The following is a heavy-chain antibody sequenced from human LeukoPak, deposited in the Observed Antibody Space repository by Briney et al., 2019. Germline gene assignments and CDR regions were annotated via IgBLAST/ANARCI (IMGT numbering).Heavy chain of an antibody. V-gene: IGHV3-23*01. CDR2: ISGSGGST. CDR3: AKWGGYYDSSGYYYLDY. D-gene: IGHD3-22*01. Sequence: GGSLRLSCAAFGFTFSIYAMSWVRQAPGKGLEWVSAISGSGGSTYYADSVKGRFTISRDNSKNTLYLQMNSLRAEDTAVYYCAKWGGYYDSSGYYYLDYWGQGTLVTVSS. CDR1: GFTFSIYA. J-gene: IGHJ4*02.